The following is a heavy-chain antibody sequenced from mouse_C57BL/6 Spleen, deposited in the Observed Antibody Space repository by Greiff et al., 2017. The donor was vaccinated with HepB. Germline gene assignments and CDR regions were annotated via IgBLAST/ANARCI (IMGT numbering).Heavy chain of an antibody. CDR3: ARQTTVVAGAMDY. CDR2: ISSGSSTI. J-gene: IGHJ4*01. D-gene: IGHD1-1*01. Sequence: VQRVESGGGLVKPGGSLKLSCAASGFTFSDYGMHWVRQAPEKGLEWVAYISSGSSTIYYADTVKGRFTISRDNAKKTLVLQMTSLGSEDTAMYYCARQTTVVAGAMDYWGQGTSVTVSS. CDR1: GFTFSDYG. V-gene: IGHV5-17*01.